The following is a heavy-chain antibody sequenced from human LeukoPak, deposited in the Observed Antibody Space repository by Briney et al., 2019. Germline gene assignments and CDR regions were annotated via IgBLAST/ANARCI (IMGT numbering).Heavy chain of an antibody. Sequence: VASVKVSCKASGYTFTTYYLHWVRQAPGQGLEWMAIINPSDGSTSNAQKFQGRVTMTRNTSISTAYMELSSLRSEDTAVYYCARGSYIAAAGWGQGTLVTVSS. J-gene: IGHJ4*02. CDR2: INPSDGST. CDR3: ARGSYIAAAG. CDR1: GYTFTTYY. V-gene: IGHV1-46*01. D-gene: IGHD6-13*01.